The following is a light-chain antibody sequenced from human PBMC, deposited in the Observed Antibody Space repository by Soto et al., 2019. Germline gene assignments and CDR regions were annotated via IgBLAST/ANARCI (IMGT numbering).Light chain of an antibody. V-gene: IGKV1-5*03. Sequence: DIQMTQSPSTLSASVGDRVTITCRASQSISSWLAWYQQKPGKAPKLLIYKASSLESGVPSRFGGSGTGTEFPLTISSLPPDDFANYYCQQYNSYPWTFGQGTKVEIK. J-gene: IGKJ1*01. CDR3: QQYNSYPWT. CDR2: KAS. CDR1: QSISSW.